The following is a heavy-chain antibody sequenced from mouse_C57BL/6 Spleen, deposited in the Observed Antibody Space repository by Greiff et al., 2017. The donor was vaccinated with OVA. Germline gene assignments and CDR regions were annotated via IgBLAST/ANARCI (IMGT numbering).Heavy chain of an antibody. J-gene: IGHJ4*01. CDR2: INPGSGGT. CDR3: ARSGGNCVMDY. V-gene: IGHV1-54*01. CDR1: GYAFTNYL. Sequence: VQLQQSGAELVRPGTSVKVSCKASGYAFTNYLIEWVKQRPGQGLEWIGVINPGSGGTNYNEKFKGKATLTADKSSSTAYMQLSSLTSEDSAVYFCARSGGNCVMDYWGQGTSVTVSS. D-gene: IGHD2-1*01.